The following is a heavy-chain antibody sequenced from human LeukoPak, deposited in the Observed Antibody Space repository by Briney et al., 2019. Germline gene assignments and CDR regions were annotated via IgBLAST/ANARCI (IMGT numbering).Heavy chain of an antibody. CDR2: ISAYNGNT. D-gene: IGHD3-3*01. CDR3: VTVTTSFVDY. J-gene: IGHJ4*02. Sequence: EASVKVSCKASGYTFTSYGISWVRQAPGQGLEWMGWISAYNGNTNYAQKLQGRVTMTTDTSTSTAYMVLRSLRSDDTAVYYCVTVTTSFVDYWGQGTLVTVSS. V-gene: IGHV1-18*01. CDR1: GYTFTSYG.